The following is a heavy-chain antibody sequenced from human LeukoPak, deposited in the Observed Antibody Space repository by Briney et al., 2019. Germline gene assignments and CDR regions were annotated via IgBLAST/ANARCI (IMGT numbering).Heavy chain of an antibody. CDR3: ARKAARTRHYYYYYMDV. V-gene: IGHV4-59*01. D-gene: IGHD6-6*01. CDR1: GGSISSYY. CDR2: IYYSGST. Sequence: SETLSLTCTVSGGSISSYYWSWIRQPPGKGLEWIGYIYYSGSTNYNPSLKSRVTISVDTSKSQFSLKLSSVTAADTAVYYCARKAARTRHYYYYYMDVWGKGTTVTVSS. J-gene: IGHJ6*03.